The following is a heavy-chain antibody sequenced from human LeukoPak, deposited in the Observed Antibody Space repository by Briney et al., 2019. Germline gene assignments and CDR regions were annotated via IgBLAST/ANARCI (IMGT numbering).Heavy chain of an antibody. CDR1: GFSVSNNY. J-gene: IGHJ1*01. D-gene: IGHD2-15*01. V-gene: IGHV3-66*01. CDR3: ASDSYSPEYFQH. Sequence: PGGSLGLSCAASGFSVSNNYMSWVRQAPGKGLEWVSVIYSGGSTFYADSVKGRFTISRDNSKNTLYLQMNSLRAEDTAVYYCASDSYSPEYFQHWGQGTLATVSS. CDR2: IYSGGST.